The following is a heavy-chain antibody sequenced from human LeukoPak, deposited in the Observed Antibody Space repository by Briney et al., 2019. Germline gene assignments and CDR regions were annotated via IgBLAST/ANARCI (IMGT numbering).Heavy chain of an antibody. D-gene: IGHD1-7*01. V-gene: IGHV3-53*01. Sequence: HLGGSLRLSCAASGFTVSSNYMSWVRQAPGKGLEWVSVIYSGGSTYYADSVKGRFTISRDNSKNTLYLQMNSVRAEDTAVYYCARPGITGTMGYGAFDIWGQGTRVTVSS. CDR3: ARPGITGTMGYGAFDI. CDR2: IYSGGST. CDR1: GFTVSSNY. J-gene: IGHJ3*02.